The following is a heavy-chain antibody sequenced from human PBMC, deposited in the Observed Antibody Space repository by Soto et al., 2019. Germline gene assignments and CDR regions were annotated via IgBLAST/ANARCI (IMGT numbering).Heavy chain of an antibody. CDR2: ISYDGSNK. CDR1: GFTFSSYG. CDR3: AKVDTAMVTLTLFDY. Sequence: VGSLRLSCAASGFTFSSYGMHWVRQAPGKGLEWVAVISYDGSNKYYADSVKGRFTISRDNSKNTLYLQMNSLRAEDTAVYYCAKVDTAMVTLTLFDYWGQGTLVTVSS. J-gene: IGHJ4*02. V-gene: IGHV3-30*18. D-gene: IGHD5-18*01.